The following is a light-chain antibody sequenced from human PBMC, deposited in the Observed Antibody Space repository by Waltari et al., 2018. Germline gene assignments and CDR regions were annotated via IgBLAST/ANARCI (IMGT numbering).Light chain of an antibody. CDR3: QTWGTGIAKV. CDR1: SGHSSYD. V-gene: IGLV4-69*02. CDR2: VHFDGYY. J-gene: IGLJ3*02. Sequence: QLVVNQSPSASASLRASVKLTCILSSGHSSYDIAWHQQQPGKGPRYLMKVHFDGYYTKGDGIPDRFLGSASGAERYLTISNLQSDDEADYYCQTWGTGIAKVFGGPTKVTVL.